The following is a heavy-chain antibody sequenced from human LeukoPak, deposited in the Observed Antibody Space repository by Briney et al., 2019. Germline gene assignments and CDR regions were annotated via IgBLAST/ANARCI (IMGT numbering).Heavy chain of an antibody. CDR2: IYYSGST. J-gene: IGHJ4*02. CDR1: GGSISSYY. Sequence: SETLSLTCTVSGGSISSYYWSWIRQPPGKGLEWIGYIYYSGSTNYNPSLKSRVTISVDTSKNQFSLKLSSVTAADTAVYYCARDNDCSSTSCPFDYWGQGTLVTVSS. V-gene: IGHV4-59*01. D-gene: IGHD2-2*01. CDR3: ARDNDCSSTSCPFDY.